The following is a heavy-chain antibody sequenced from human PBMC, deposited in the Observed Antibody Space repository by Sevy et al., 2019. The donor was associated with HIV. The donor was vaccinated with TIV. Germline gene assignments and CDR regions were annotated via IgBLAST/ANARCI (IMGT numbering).Heavy chain of an antibody. CDR2: ITSSGSTI. D-gene: IGHD3-22*01. V-gene: IGHV3-48*03. J-gene: IGHJ4*02. CDR3: ARARDYYNSVGPYYFDY. Sequence: GGCLRLSCAASGFIFTTYEMNWVRQAPGKGLEWVSYITSSGSTIYYADSGKGRFSISRDNVKNSLYLQMNNLRAEDTAVYYCARARDYYNSVGPYYFDYWGQGTLVTVSS. CDR1: GFIFTTYE.